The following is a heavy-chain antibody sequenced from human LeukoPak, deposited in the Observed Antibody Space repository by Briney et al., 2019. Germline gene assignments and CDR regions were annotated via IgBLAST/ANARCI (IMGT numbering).Heavy chain of an antibody. V-gene: IGHV3-21*01. CDR2: ISSSSSYI. J-gene: IGHJ3*02. CDR3: ARDYYDSSGYQGPDAFDI. CDR1: GFTFSSYS. D-gene: IGHD3-22*01. Sequence: GGSLRLSCAASGFTFSSYSMNWVRQAPGKGLEWVSSISSSSSYIYYADSVKGRFTISRDNAKNSLYLQMNSLRAEDTAVYYCARDYYDSSGYQGPDAFDIWGQGTMVTVSS.